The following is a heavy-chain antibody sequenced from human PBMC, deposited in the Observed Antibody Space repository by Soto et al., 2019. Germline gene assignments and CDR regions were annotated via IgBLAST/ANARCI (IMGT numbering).Heavy chain of an antibody. Sequence: SETLSLTCIVSGGSISEKYWNWVRQPPGKGLEWIGLIFANGHTDYNPSLKSRVTMSVDASKNQFSLRLTSMTAADTAVYYCVARLAASGLNWLDPWGRGTLVTVSS. CDR3: VARLAASGLNWLDP. CDR2: IFANGHT. D-gene: IGHD6-13*01. J-gene: IGHJ5*02. CDR1: GGSISEKY. V-gene: IGHV4-4*07.